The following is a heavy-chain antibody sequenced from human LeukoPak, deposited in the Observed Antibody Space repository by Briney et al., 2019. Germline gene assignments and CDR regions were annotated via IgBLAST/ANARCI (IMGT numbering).Heavy chain of an antibody. J-gene: IGHJ3*02. Sequence: SGTLSLTCAVSGGSISSSNWWSWVRPPPGKGLEWIGEINHSGSTNYNPSLKSRVTISVDTSKNQFSLKLSSVTAADTAVYYCASLGLDAFDIWGQGTMVTVSS. D-gene: IGHD3/OR15-3a*01. CDR2: INHSGST. CDR3: ASLGLDAFDI. V-gene: IGHV4-4*02. CDR1: GGSISSSNW.